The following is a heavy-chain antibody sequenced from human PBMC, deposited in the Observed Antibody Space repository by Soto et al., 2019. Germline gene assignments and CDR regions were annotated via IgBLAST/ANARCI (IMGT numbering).Heavy chain of an antibody. Sequence: QVRLVQSGAEVKKPGASVRVSCKASGYSLTNYFMHWVRQAPGHGLEWMGIINPSTGGTSYAQKLKGRVTMTSDTSTSTFYRELSSLRSEDTAVYYFARGNLGDSRLGYWGHGTLVTVSS. CDR1: GYSLTNYF. CDR2: INPSTGGT. J-gene: IGHJ4*01. D-gene: IGHD3-22*01. V-gene: IGHV1-46*04. CDR3: ARGNLGDSRLGY.